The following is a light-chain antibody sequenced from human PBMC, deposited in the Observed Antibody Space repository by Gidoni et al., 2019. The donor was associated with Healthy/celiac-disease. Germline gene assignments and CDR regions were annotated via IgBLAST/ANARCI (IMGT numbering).Light chain of an antibody. V-gene: IGKV3-15*01. CDR1: KSVSSN. J-gene: IGKJ4*01. Sequence: EIGMTQSTATLSVSPGERATLSCRASKSVSSNLAWYQQKPGQAPRLLIYGASTRATGIPARFSGSGSGTEFTLTISSLQSEDFAVYYCQQYNNWPPLTFXGXTKVEIK. CDR3: QQYNNWPPLT. CDR2: GAS.